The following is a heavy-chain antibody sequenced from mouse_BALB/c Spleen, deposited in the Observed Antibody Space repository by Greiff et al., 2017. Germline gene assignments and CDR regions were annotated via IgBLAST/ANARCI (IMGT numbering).Heavy chain of an antibody. V-gene: IGHV1-4*01. Sequence: VQLQQSGAELAKPGASVKMSCKASGYTFTSYGMHWVKQRPGQGLEWIGYINPSTGYTEYNQKFKDKATLTADKSSSTAYMQLSSLTSEDSAVYYCARDHYYGYVYYAMDYWGQGTSVTVSS. CDR1: GYTFTSYG. CDR3: ARDHYYGYVYYAMDY. CDR2: INPSTGYT. J-gene: IGHJ4*01. D-gene: IGHD1-2*01.